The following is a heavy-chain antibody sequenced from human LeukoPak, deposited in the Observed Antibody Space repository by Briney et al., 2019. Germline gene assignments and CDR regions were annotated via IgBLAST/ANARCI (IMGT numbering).Heavy chain of an antibody. CDR3: AREVYGDNYFDY. D-gene: IGHD4-17*01. J-gene: IGHJ4*02. V-gene: IGHV3-7*05. Sequence: GGSLRLSCAASGFTFSRNWMSWLRQAPGRGLEWVANIKQDGSDKYYVDSVRGRFTISRDNAKTSLFLQMNSLRVEDTAVYYCAREVYGDNYFDYWGRGTLVTVSS. CDR2: IKQDGSDK. CDR1: GFTFSRNW.